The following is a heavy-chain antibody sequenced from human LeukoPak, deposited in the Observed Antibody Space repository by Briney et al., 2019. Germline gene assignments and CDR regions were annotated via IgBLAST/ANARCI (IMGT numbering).Heavy chain of an antibody. D-gene: IGHD3-22*01. CDR1: GGSISSYY. CDR3: ASQTYYYDSSGYYWNYYYYMDV. V-gene: IGHV4-59*04. J-gene: IGHJ6*03. Sequence: PSETLSLTCTVSGGSISSYYWNWIRQPPGKGLEWIGYIYYSGSTYYNPSLKSRVTISVDTSKNQFSLKLSSVTAADTAVYYCASQTYYYDSSGYYWNYYYYMDVWGKGTTVTISS. CDR2: IYYSGST.